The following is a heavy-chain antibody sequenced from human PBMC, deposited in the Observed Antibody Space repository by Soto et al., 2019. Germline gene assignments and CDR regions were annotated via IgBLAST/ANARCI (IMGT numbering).Heavy chain of an antibody. V-gene: IGHV4-39*01. D-gene: IGHD5-18*01. Sequence: PSETLSLTCTVSGGSISSSSYYWGWIRQPPGKGLEWIGSIYYSGSTYYNPSLKSRVTISVDTSKNQFSLKLSSVTAADTAVYYCARHGRMGYAYYYNGMDGWGQGTTVTVFS. CDR2: IYYSGST. CDR1: GGSISSSSYY. CDR3: ARHGRMGYAYYYNGMDG. J-gene: IGHJ6*02.